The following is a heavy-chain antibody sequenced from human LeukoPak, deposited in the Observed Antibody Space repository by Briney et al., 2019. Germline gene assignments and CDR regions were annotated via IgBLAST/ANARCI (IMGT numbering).Heavy chain of an antibody. CDR3: VRDRGARDSSGYYGLFDP. CDR2: IYISGSP. CDR1: GGSISSYY. D-gene: IGHD3-22*01. V-gene: IGHV4-4*07. J-gene: IGHJ5*02. Sequence: SETLSLTCTVSGGSISSYYWSWIRQPAGEGLEWIGRIYISGSPYYNPSLKSRVTMSVDTSNNQFSLKLSSVTAADTAVYYCVRDRGARDSSGYYGLFDPWGQGTLVTVSS.